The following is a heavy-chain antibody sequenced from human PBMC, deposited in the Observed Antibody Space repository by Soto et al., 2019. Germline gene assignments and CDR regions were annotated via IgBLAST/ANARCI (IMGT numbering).Heavy chain of an antibody. V-gene: IGHV3-30-3*01. CDR3: ARPDYGSGSYPDY. CDR2: ISYDGGNK. D-gene: IGHD3-10*01. Sequence: QVQLVESGGGVVQPGRSLRLSCAASGFPFSSYAMHWVRQAPGKGLEWVAVISYDGGNKYYADSVKGRFTISRDNSKNTLFLQINSLRADDTAVYYCARPDYGSGSYPDYWGQGTLVTVSS. J-gene: IGHJ4*02. CDR1: GFPFSSYA.